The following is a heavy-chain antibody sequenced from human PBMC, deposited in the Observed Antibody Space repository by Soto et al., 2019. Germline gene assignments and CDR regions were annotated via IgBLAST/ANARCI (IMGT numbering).Heavy chain of an antibody. CDR2: ISYDGSNK. V-gene: IGHV3-30-3*01. CDR1: GFTFSSYA. Sequence: QVQLVESGGGVVQPGRSLRLSCAASGFTFSSYAMHWVRQAPGKGLEWVAVISYDGSNKYYADSVKGRFTISRDNSKNTLYLQMNSLRAEDTAVYYCARDRMATMEGLDYWGQGTLVTVS. D-gene: IGHD5-12*01. CDR3: ARDRMATMEGLDY. J-gene: IGHJ4*02.